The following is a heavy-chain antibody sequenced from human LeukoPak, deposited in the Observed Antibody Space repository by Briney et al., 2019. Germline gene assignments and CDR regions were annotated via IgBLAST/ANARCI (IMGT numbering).Heavy chain of an antibody. CDR1: GFTFSSYS. V-gene: IGHV3-21*01. D-gene: IGHD3-16*01. J-gene: IGHJ5*02. CDR3: ASQSFAKFDP. CDR2: ISSSSSYI. Sequence: GGSLRLSCAASGFTFSSYSMNWVRQAPGKGLEWVSSISSSSSYIYYADSVKGRFTISRDNAKNSLYLQMNGLRVEDTAVYYCASQSFAKFDPWGQGTLVIVSS.